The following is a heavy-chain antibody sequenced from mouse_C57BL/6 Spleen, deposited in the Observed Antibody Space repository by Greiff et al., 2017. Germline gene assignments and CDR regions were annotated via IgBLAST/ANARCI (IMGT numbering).Heavy chain of an antibody. Sequence: EVQRVESGGGLVKPGGSLKLSCAASGFTFSSYAMSWVRQTPEKRLEWVATISDGGSYTYYPDNVKGRFTISRDNAKNNLYLQMSHLKSEDTAMYYCARGAYYYGSSRGYFDVWGTGTTVTVSS. CDR2: ISDGGSYT. CDR3: ARGAYYYGSSRGYFDV. V-gene: IGHV5-4*01. J-gene: IGHJ1*03. D-gene: IGHD1-1*01. CDR1: GFTFSSYA.